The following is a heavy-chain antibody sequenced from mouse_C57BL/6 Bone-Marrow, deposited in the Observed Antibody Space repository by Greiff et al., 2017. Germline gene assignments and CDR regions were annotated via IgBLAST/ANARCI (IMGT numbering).Heavy chain of an antibody. J-gene: IGHJ3*01. CDR3: ARRDYGSSPFAY. Sequence: QVQLQQSGAELARPGASVKLSCKASGYTYTSYGISGVKQRTGQGLEWIGEIYPRSGNTYYNEKFKGKATLTADNSSSTAYMELRSLTSEDSAVYFCARRDYGSSPFAYWGQGTLVTVSA. D-gene: IGHD1-1*01. CDR2: IYPRSGNT. V-gene: IGHV1-81*01. CDR1: GYTYTSYG.